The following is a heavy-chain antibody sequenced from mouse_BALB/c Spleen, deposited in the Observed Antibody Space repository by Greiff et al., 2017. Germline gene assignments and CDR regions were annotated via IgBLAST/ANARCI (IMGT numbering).Heavy chain of an antibody. Sequence: EVKLMESGGGLVQPGGSRKLSCAASGFTFSSFGMHWVRQAPEKGLEWVAYISSGSSTIYYADTVKGRFTISRDNPKNTLFLQMTSLRSEDTAMYYCARSGSSYWYFDVWGEGTTVTVSS. V-gene: IGHV5-17*02. J-gene: IGHJ1*01. CDR1: GFTFSSFG. D-gene: IGHD1-1*01. CDR2: ISSGSSTI. CDR3: ARSGSSYWYFDV.